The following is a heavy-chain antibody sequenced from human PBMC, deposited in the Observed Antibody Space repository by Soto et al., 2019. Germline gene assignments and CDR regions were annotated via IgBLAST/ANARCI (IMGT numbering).Heavy chain of an antibody. V-gene: IGHV3-33*01. J-gene: IGHJ6*02. CDR2: IWYDGSNK. Sequence: GLEWVAVIWYDGSNKYYADSVKGRFTISRDNSKNTLYLQMNSLRAEDTAVYYCARESNIVVVPDYGMDVWGQGTTVTVSS. CDR3: ARESNIVVVPDYGMDV. D-gene: IGHD2-2*01.